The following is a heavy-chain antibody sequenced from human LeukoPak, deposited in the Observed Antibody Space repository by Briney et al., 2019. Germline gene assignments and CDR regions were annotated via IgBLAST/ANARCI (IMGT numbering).Heavy chain of an antibody. CDR2: INPNSGGT. V-gene: IGHV1-2*02. CDR1: GYTFTGFY. J-gene: IGHJ4*02. D-gene: IGHD3-22*01. Sequence: GASVKVSCKASGYTFTGFYLHWVRQAPGQGLEWMGWINPNSGGTNYAQNFQGRVTMTRDTSISTAYMEVSRLRSDDTAVYYCAREDSSGYDYWGQGTLVTVSS. CDR3: AREDSSGYDY.